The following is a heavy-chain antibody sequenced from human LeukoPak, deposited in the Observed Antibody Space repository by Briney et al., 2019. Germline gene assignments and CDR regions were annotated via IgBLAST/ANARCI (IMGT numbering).Heavy chain of an antibody. CDR1: GYSFTSYW. CDR2: IYPGDSDS. V-gene: IGHV5-51*01. Sequence: GESPKISCKGSGYSFTSYWIGWVRQMPGKGLEWMGIIYPGDSDSRSSPTFQGQVTISADKSISTAYLQWSSLKASDTAMYYCARNGYCSGGSCYIGAFDIWGQGTMVTVSS. D-gene: IGHD2-15*01. J-gene: IGHJ3*02. CDR3: ARNGYCSGGSCYIGAFDI.